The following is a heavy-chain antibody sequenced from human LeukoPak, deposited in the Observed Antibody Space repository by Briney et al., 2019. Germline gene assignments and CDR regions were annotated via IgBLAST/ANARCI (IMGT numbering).Heavy chain of an antibody. CDR1: GYTFTSYY. V-gene: IGHV1-46*01. CDR3: ASGDNYGNFDY. CDR2: INPSGGCT. J-gene: IGHJ4*02. Sequence: APVKVSCKASGYTFTSYYMHWVRQAPGQGLEWMGIINPSGGCTSYAQKFQGRVTMTRDTSTSTVYMELSSLRSEDTAVYYCASGDNYGNFDYWGQGTLVTVSS. D-gene: IGHD5-18*01.